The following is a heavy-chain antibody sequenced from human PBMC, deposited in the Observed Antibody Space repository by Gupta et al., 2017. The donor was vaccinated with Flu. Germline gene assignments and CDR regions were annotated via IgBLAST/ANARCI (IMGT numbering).Heavy chain of an antibody. J-gene: IGHJ5*02. Sequence: QVQLQESGPGLVKPSETLSLTCTVSGGSISSYYWSWIRQPPGKGLEWIGYIYYSGSTNYNPSLKSRVTISVDTSKNQFSLKLSSVTAADTAVYYCARRVRRYCSGGSCLNWFDPWGQGTLVTVSS. D-gene: IGHD2-15*01. CDR3: ARRVRRYCSGGSCLNWFDP. CDR1: GGSISSYY. CDR2: IYYSGST. V-gene: IGHV4-59*08.